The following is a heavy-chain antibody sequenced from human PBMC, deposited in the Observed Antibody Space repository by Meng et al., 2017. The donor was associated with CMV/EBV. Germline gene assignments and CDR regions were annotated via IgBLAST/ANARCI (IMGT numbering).Heavy chain of an antibody. D-gene: IGHD3-10*01. CDR2: IYYSGST. V-gene: IGHV4-30-4*08. Sequence: QVPLPESGPGLVNRSQTLSLTCTVSGGSISSGDYYWSWIRQPPGKGLEWIGYIYYSGSTYYNPSLKSRVTISVDTSKNQFSLKLSSVTAADTAVYYCARGFTGVLLWFGESLGWFDPWGQGTLVTVSS. CDR3: ARGFTGVLLWFGESLGWFDP. J-gene: IGHJ5*02. CDR1: GGSISSGDYY.